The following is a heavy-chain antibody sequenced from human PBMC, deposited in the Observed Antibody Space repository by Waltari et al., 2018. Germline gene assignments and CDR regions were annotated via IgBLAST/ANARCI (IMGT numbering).Heavy chain of an antibody. CDR2: ISWNSGSI. J-gene: IGHJ4*02. Sequence: EVQLVESGGGLVQPGRSLRLSCAASGFTFDDYAMHWVRQAPGKGLEWVSGISWNSGSIGYADSVKGRFTSSRDNAKNSLYLQMNSLRAEDTALYYCAKDYSSSWFFDYWGQGTLVTVSS. CDR1: GFTFDDYA. D-gene: IGHD6-13*01. V-gene: IGHV3-9*01. CDR3: AKDYSSSWFFDY.